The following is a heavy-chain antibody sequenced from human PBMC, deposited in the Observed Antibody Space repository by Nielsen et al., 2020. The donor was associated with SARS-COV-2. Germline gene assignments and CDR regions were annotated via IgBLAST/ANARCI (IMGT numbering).Heavy chain of an antibody. D-gene: IGHD3-22*01. CDR3: ASSSGYSGGVESYFDY. CDR2: IYYSGST. Sequence: SWIRQPPGKGLEWIGYIYYSGSTYYNPSLKSRVTISVDTSKNQFSLKLSSVTAADTALYYCASSSGYSGGVESYFDYWGQGTLVTVSS. V-gene: IGHV4-30-4*08. J-gene: IGHJ4*02.